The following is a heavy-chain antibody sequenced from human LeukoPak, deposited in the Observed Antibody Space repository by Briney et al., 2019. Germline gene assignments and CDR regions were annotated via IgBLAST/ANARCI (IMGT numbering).Heavy chain of an antibody. Sequence: ASGKVSCKASGDTFTGYYMHWVRQAPGQGLEWMGRINPNSGGTNYAQKFQGRVTMTRDTSISTAYMELSRLRSDDTAVYYCARECYCSRGSCYSQWFDPWGQGTLVTVSS. CDR3: ARECYCSRGSCYSQWFDP. CDR1: GDTFTGYY. CDR2: INPNSGGT. D-gene: IGHD2-15*01. J-gene: IGHJ5*02. V-gene: IGHV1-2*06.